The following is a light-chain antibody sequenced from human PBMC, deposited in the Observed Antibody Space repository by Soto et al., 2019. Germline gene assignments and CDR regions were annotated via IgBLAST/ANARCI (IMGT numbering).Light chain of an antibody. CDR3: QQRGT. V-gene: IGKV3-20*01. CDR2: GAS. J-gene: IGKJ3*01. Sequence: EIVLTQSPGTLSLSPGERATLSCRASQSVSSSYLAWYQQKPGQAPRLLIYGASSRATGIPDRFSGSGSGTEFTLTISSLQSEDFAVYFCQQRGTFGPGTKVDI. CDR1: QSVSSSY.